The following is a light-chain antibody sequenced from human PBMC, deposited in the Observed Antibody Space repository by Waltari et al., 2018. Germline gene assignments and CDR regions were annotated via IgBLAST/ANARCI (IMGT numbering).Light chain of an antibody. CDR3: QQYKYWPPLT. CDR1: QSVSSD. CDR2: DAS. J-gene: IGKJ4*01. V-gene: IGKV3-15*01. Sequence: EIVMTQSPVTLSVSLGERATLSCRASQSVSSDLAWYQQKPGQAPRLLIYDASTRAAGLAARFSASGSGTEFTHTISSLQSEDFAVYYCQQYKYWPPLTFGGGTKVEIK.